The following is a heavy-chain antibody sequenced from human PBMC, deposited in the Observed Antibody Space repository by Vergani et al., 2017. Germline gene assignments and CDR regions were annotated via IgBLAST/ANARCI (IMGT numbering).Heavy chain of an antibody. J-gene: IGHJ3*02. D-gene: IGHD1-1*01. V-gene: IGHV3-72*01. CDR2: IRNKANDYTT. CDR3: VRVKGSNWNDHLYDI. CDR1: GFIFSDHY. Sequence: EVQVVESGGGLVQPGGSLRLSCAASGFIFSDHYMDWVRQAPGMGLEWVGRIRNKANDYTTQYAASVKGRFTISRDDSKSYLYLQMNSLQTEDTALYYCVRVKGSNWNDHLYDIWGQGTLVTVSS.